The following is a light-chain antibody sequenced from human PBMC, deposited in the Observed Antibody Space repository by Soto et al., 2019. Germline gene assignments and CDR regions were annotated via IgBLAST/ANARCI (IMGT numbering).Light chain of an antibody. CDR3: QHRSHWPPIP. Sequence: EIVLTQSPATLALSPGERATLSCRASQSVSSYLAWYQQKPGQAPRLPIYDASNRATGIPARFTGSGSGTDFTLTISSLEPEDFAVYYCQHRSHWPPIPFGQGTRLEL. CDR1: QSVSSY. J-gene: IGKJ5*01. V-gene: IGKV3-11*01. CDR2: DAS.